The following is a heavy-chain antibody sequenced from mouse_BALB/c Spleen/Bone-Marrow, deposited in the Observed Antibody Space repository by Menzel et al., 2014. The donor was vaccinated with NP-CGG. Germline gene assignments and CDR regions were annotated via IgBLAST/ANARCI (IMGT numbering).Heavy chain of an antibody. CDR1: GYTFTSYW. V-gene: IGHV1-7*01. CDR3: ARDDYAY. J-gene: IGHJ3*01. Sequence: QVQLKESGAELAKPGASVKMSCKASGYTFTSYWMHWVKQRPGRGLEWIGYIYPSTGYTEHNQKFKDKAIMTADKSSSTAYMQLSSLTSEDSAVYYCARDDYAYWGQGTLVTVSA. D-gene: IGHD2-4*01. CDR2: IYPSTGYT.